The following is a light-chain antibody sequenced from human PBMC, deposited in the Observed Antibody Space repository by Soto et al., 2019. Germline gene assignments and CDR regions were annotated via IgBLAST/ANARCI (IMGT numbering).Light chain of an antibody. CDR2: LGS. J-gene: IGKJ2*01. CDR1: QSLLHSNGYNS. V-gene: IGKV2-28*01. CDR3: MQALQTPRT. Sequence: DIVMPQSPLSLPVTSGEPASISCRSSQSLLHSNGYNSLDWYLQKPGQSPQLLIYLGSNRASGVPDRFSGSGSGTDCTLKISRVEAEDVGVYYCMQALQTPRTFGQGTKLEIK.